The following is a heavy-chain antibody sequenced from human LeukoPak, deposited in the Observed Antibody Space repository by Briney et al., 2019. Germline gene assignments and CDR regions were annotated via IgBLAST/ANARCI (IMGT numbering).Heavy chain of an antibody. J-gene: IGHJ4*02. CDR3: AKGGSASHFDY. D-gene: IGHD2-2*01. CDR1: GFTFSRYW. Sequence: PGGSLRLSCAASGFTFSRYWMSWVRLAPGKGLEWVANIKQDGSEKFYVESVKGRFTISRDNSKNMLYLQMNSLRAEDTAVYYCAKGGSASHFDYWGQGTLVTVSS. V-gene: IGHV3-7*03. CDR2: IKQDGSEK.